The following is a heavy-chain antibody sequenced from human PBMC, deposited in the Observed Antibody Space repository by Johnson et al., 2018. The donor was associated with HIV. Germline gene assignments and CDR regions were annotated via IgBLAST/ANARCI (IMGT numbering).Heavy chain of an antibody. CDR2: ISYDGSNK. V-gene: IGHV3-30*14. CDR1: GFTFSNYA. CDR3: ARKVVTADDAFDI. J-gene: IGHJ3*02. Sequence: QVQLVESGGGLVKPGGSLRLSCSASGFTFSNYAMHWVRQAPGKGLEWVAVISYDGSNKYYADSVKGRFTISRDNSKNTLYLQMGSLRAEDMAVYYCARKVVTADDAFDIWGQGTMVTVSS. D-gene: IGHD2-21*02.